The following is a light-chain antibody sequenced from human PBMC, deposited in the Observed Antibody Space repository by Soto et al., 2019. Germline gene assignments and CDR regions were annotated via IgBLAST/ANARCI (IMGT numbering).Light chain of an antibody. CDR3: CSYDGSYTIYV. CDR1: SSDVGGYNY. V-gene: IGLV2-11*01. CDR2: DVS. Sequence: QSALTQPRSVSGSPGQSVTISCTGTSSDVGGYNYVSWYQQHPGKAPKLMIYDVSNRPSGVPDRFSGAKSGNTASLTISGRQAEDEADYYYCSYDGSYTIYVFGTGTKVTVL. J-gene: IGLJ1*01.